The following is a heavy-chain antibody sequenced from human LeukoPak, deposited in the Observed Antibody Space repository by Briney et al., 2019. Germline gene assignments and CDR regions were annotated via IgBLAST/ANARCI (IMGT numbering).Heavy chain of an antibody. J-gene: IGHJ5*02. CDR2: ISGSGGST. CDR3: AKMEDIVVVPAAHFDP. CDR1: GFTFSSYA. V-gene: IGHV3-23*01. D-gene: IGHD2-2*01. Sequence: GGSLRLSCAASGFTFSSYAMSWVRQAPGMGLAWVSAISGSGGSTYYADSVKGRFTISRDNSKNTLYLQMNSLRAEDTAVYYCAKMEDIVVVPAAHFDPWGQGTLVTVSS.